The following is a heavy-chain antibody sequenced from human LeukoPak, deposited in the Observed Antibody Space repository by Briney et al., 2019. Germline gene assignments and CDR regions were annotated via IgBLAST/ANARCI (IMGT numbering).Heavy chain of an antibody. V-gene: IGHV3-30*01. Sequence: GGSLRLSCAASGFTFSSYAMHWVRQAPGKGLEWVAVISYDGSNKYYADSVKGRFTISRDNAKNSLYLQMNSLRAEDTALYYCAKDIGCSSTSCYVAYYYGMDVWGQGTTVTVSS. CDR3: AKDIGCSSTSCYVAYYYGMDV. CDR1: GFTFSSYA. CDR2: ISYDGSNK. D-gene: IGHD2-2*01. J-gene: IGHJ6*02.